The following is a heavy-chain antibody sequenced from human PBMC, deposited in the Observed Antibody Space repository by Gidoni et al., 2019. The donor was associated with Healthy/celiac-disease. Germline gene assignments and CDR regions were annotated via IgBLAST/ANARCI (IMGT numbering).Heavy chain of an antibody. D-gene: IGHD5-18*01. J-gene: IGHJ4*02. CDR3: ARGGWDTALGGPFDY. CDR2: IWYDGSNK. CDR1: GVTFSSYG. V-gene: IGHV3-33*01. Sequence: QVQLVDSGGGVVQPGRSLRLSCAASGVTFSSYGMHCGRQAPGKGLEWVAVIWYDGSNKYYADSVNGRFTMSRDNSKSTLYLQMNSLRAEDTAVYYCARGGWDTALGGPFDYWGQGTLVTVSS.